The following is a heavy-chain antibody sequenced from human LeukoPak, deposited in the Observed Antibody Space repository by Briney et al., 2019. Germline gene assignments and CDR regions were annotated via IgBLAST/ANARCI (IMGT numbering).Heavy chain of an antibody. CDR3: ARVILWGSADFDY. J-gene: IGHJ4*02. Sequence: GASVKVSCKASGYTFTDYYMHWVRQAPGQGLEWMGSINPNSGGTNYAQKFQGRATMTRDTSISTVYMELSRLRSDDTAVYYCARVILWGSADFDYWGQGTLVTVSS. CDR1: GYTFTDYY. V-gene: IGHV1-2*02. D-gene: IGHD7-27*01. CDR2: INPNSGGT.